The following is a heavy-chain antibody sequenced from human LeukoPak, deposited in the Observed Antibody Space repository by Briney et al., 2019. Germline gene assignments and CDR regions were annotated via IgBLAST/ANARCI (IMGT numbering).Heavy chain of an antibody. D-gene: IGHD4/OR15-4a*01. V-gene: IGHV3-7*01. CDR3: ARDLTSFDY. CDR1: GFTFSSFW. CDR2: IKEDGSAK. J-gene: IGHJ4*02. Sequence: AGSLTLSCAASGFTFSSFWRTWVRQAPGKGLEWVGNIKEDGSAKYYLDSVRSRFTISRDNATNSLHLQMTSPRAEDTAVYYCARDLTSFDYWGQGPLVPVSS.